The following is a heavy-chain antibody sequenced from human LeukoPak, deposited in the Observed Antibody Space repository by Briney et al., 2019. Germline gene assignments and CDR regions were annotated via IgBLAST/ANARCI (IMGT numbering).Heavy chain of an antibody. V-gene: IGHV3-30*18. D-gene: IGHD3-10*01. Sequence: GGSLRLSCAASGFTFSSYGMHWVRQAPGKGLEWVAVISYDGSNKYYADSVKGRFTISRDNSKNTLYLQMNSLRAEDTAVYYCAKVNGLWFGELSNWGQGTLVTVSS. CDR3: AKVNGLWFGELSN. J-gene: IGHJ4*02. CDR2: ISYDGSNK. CDR1: GFTFSSYG.